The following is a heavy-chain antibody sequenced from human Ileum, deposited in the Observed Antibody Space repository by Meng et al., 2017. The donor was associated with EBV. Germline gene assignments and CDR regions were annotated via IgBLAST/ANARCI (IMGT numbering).Heavy chain of an antibody. CDR3: ARKFSVVGSTDGWFDP. Sequence: QVQLQEAGPGLVKPSGTLSLTCAVSGESIISNYWWSWVRQPPGKGLEWIGEIYYNTNTNYNPSPKGRVTMSVDTSQNQFSLTLSSVTAADTAVYFCARKFSVVGSTDGWFDPWGQGTLVTVSS. J-gene: IGHJ5*02. V-gene: IGHV4-4*02. D-gene: IGHD2-8*01. CDR1: GESIISNYW. CDR2: IYYNTNT.